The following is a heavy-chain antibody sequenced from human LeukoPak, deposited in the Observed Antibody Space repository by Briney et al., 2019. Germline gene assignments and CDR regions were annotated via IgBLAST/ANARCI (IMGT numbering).Heavy chain of an antibody. J-gene: IGHJ4*02. Sequence: LSXAASGFTFSSYAMSGVREARGXXXXXVSAISGSGGSTYYADSGKGRFTISRDNYKNTLYLQMNSLRAEDTAVYYCAKEGSSSWYDLKIDYWGQGTLVTVSS. CDR3: AKEGSSSWYDLKIDY. V-gene: IGHV3-23*01. CDR1: GFTFSSYA. D-gene: IGHD6-13*01. CDR2: ISGSGGST.